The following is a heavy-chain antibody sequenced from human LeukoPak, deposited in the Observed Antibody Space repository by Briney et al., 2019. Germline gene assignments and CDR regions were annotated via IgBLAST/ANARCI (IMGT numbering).Heavy chain of an antibody. CDR3: ARVDYDSSGLDY. D-gene: IGHD3-22*01. Sequence: SSETLSLTCAVSGGSISSGGYSWSWIRQPPGKGLEWIGYIYHSGSTYYNPSLKSRVTISVDRSKNQFSLKLSSVTAADTAVYYCARVDYDSSGLDYWGQGTLVTVSS. J-gene: IGHJ4*02. CDR1: GGSISSGGYS. CDR2: IYHSGST. V-gene: IGHV4-30-2*01.